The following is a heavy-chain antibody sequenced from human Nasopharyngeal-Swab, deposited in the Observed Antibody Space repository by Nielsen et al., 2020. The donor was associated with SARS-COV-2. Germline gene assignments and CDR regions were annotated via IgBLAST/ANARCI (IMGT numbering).Heavy chain of an antibody. J-gene: IGHJ4*02. Sequence: GESLKISCAASGFTFSSYGMHWVRQAPGKGLEWVAVISYDGSNKYYADSVKGRFTISRDNSKNTLYLQMNSLRAEDTAVYYCARSADIVLMVYAIPRGPFDYWGQGTLVTVSS. CDR1: GFTFSSYG. CDR3: ARSADIVLMVYAIPRGPFDY. CDR2: ISYDGSNK. D-gene: IGHD2-8*01. V-gene: IGHV3-30*03.